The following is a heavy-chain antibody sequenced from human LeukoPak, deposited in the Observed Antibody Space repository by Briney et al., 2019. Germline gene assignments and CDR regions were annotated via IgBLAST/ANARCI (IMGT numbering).Heavy chain of an antibody. V-gene: IGHV3-30*03. CDR1: GFTFSSYG. CDR3: ARLISTSSSRFSDY. D-gene: IGHD6-6*01. CDR2: ISYDGSNK. Sequence: GGSLRLSCAASGFTFSSYGMHWVRQAPGKGLEWVAVISYDGSNKYYADSVKGRFTISRDTSRNALYLQMHSLRAEDTAVYYCARLISTSSSRFSDYWGQGTLVTVSS. J-gene: IGHJ4*02.